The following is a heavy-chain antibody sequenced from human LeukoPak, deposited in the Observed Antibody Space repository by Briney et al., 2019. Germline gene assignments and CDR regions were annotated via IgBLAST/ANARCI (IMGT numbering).Heavy chain of an antibody. J-gene: IGHJ4*02. Sequence: SETLSLTCTVSGGSISSGSYYWSWIRQPAGKGLEWIGRIYSTGRSDYNPSLKSRITMSVDTSKNQFSLKLSSVTAADTAVYYCARDGPRSGYDLGHFDNLGQGTLVTASS. V-gene: IGHV4-61*02. D-gene: IGHD5-12*01. CDR3: ARDGPRSGYDLGHFDN. CDR1: GGSISSGSYY. CDR2: IYSTGRS.